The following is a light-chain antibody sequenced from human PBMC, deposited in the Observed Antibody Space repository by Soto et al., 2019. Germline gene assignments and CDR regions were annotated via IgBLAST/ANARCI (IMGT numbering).Light chain of an antibody. Sequence: EIVMTQSPATLSVSPGERATLSCRASQSVRINLAWYQQKPGQAPRLLIYGASSRDTGIPARFSGSGSGTDFTLTISSLQSGDFAVYYCQQYTNWPPELTFGGGTKVEIK. V-gene: IGKV3-15*01. CDR2: GAS. CDR3: QQYTNWPPELT. J-gene: IGKJ4*01. CDR1: QSVRIN.